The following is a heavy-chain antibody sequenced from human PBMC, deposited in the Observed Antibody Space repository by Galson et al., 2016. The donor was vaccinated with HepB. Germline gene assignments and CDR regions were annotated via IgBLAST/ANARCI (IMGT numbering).Heavy chain of an antibody. CDR1: GFSFSSFW. Sequence: SLRLSCAASGFSFSSFWMHWVRQAPGKGLVWVSRVNSDATITTYADSVRGRFTISRDNAKKTLFLHMESLSAEDTAVYFCAYSTGYPSVNWGQGTQVTVSS. V-gene: IGHV3-74*03. CDR3: AYSTGYPSVN. CDR2: VNSDATIT. D-gene: IGHD4-11*01. J-gene: IGHJ4*02.